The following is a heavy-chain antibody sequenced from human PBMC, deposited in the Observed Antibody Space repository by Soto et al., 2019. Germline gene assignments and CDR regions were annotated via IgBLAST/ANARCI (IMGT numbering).Heavy chain of an antibody. CDR1: GGSISSSNW. V-gene: IGHV4-4*02. D-gene: IGHD3-9*01. Sequence: SETLSLTCAVSGGSISSSNWWSWVRQPPGKRLEWIGEIYHSGSTNYNPSVKGRVTISVDTSKNQFSLKLSSVTAADTAVYYCVRTTGHMTGFYYWGQGTPVTVSS. CDR2: IYHSGST. J-gene: IGHJ4*02. CDR3: VRTTGHMTGFYY.